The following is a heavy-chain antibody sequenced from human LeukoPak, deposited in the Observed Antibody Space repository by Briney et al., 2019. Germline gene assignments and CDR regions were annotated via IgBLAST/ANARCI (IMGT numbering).Heavy chain of an antibody. J-gene: IGHJ4*02. V-gene: IGHV1-46*01. CDR1: GYTFTIYY. CDR2: INPSGGST. CDR3: ARASGSNNFYFDY. D-gene: IGHD3-10*01. Sequence: GASVKVSCKPSGYTFTIYYMHWVRQAPGQGLEWMGIINPSGGSTRYAQKFQGRVTMTRDTSTSTVYMDLSSLRSEDTAVYYCARASGSNNFYFDYWGQGTLVTVFS.